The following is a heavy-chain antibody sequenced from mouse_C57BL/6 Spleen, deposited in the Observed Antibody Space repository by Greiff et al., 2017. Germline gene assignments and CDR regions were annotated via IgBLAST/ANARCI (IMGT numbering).Heavy chain of an antibody. D-gene: IGHD1-1*01. CDR3: AISHITTVVATAMDY. Sequence: EVKLVESGGGLVKPGGSLKLSCAASGFTFSDYGMHWVRQAPEKGLEWVAYISSGSSTIYYADTVKGRFTIARDNAKNTLFLQMTSLRSEDTAMYYCAISHITTVVATAMDYWGQGTSVTVSS. CDR1: GFTFSDYG. CDR2: ISSGSSTI. V-gene: IGHV5-17*01. J-gene: IGHJ4*01.